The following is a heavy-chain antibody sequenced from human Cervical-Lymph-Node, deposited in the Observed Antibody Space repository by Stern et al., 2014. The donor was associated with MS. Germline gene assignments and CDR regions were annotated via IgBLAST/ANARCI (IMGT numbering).Heavy chain of an antibody. CDR3: VLPSTVTTAAFDV. J-gene: IGHJ3*01. Sequence: VQLAESGAEVKKPWSSVKVSCKASGGTFSTFSINWVRQVPGRNLEGMGGIIPIFDTPNFAQKFQGRVTITADSSTSTVYMALNSLRFDDTAVYYCVLPSTVTTAAFDVWGRGTMVTVSS. V-gene: IGHV1-69*06. CDR2: IIPIFDTP. D-gene: IGHD4-11*01. CDR1: GGTFSTFS.